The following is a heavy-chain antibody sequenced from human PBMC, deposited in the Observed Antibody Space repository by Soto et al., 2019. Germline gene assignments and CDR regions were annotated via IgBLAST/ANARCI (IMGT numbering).Heavy chain of an antibody. CDR2: ISASGGSK. CDR3: ARDQYYYDSSGYYHGGAFDI. J-gene: IGHJ3*02. D-gene: IGHD3-22*01. Sequence: GGSLRLSCAASGFTFSTYAMTWVRQAPGKGLERVSGISASGGSKWYADSVQGRLTVSRDNSKNSLYLQMNSLRAEDTAVYYCARDQYYYDSSGYYHGGAFDIWGQGTMVTVSS. CDR1: GFTFSTYA. V-gene: IGHV3-23*01.